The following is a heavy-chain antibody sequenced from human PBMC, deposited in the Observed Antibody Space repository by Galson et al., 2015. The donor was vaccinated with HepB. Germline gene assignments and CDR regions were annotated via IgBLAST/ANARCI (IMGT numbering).Heavy chain of an antibody. CDR1: GFTFSSYG. CDR2: IWYDGSNK. Sequence: SLRLSCAASGFTFSSYGMHWVRQAPGKGLEWVAVIWYDGSNKYYADSVKGRFTISRDNSKNTLYLRMNSLRAEDTAVYYCARPTMVRGVISAFDIWGQGTMVTVSS. V-gene: IGHV3-33*01. J-gene: IGHJ3*02. CDR3: ARPTMVRGVISAFDI. D-gene: IGHD3-10*01.